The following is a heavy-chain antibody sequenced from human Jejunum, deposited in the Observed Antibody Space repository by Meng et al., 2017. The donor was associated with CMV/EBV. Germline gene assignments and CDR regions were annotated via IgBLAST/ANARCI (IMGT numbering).Heavy chain of an antibody. V-gene: IGHV4-31*03. CDR3: ARVSSGWDYFDY. J-gene: IGHJ4*02. D-gene: IGHD6-19*01. CDR1: GGSVSSGGYY. CDR2: IYYSGST. Sequence: QLPLQESGPGLVKPSQTLSLTCTVSGGSVSSGGYYWTWIRQHPGKGLEWFGHIYYSGSTFYNPSLKRRVIISIGTSKNQFSLNLRSVTAADTAVYYCARVSSGWDYFDYWGQGTLVTVSS.